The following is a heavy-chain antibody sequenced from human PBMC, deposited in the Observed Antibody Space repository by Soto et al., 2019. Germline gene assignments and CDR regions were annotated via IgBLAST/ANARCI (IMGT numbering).Heavy chain of an antibody. CDR2: IYHSGST. V-gene: IGHV4-30-2*01. Sequence: PSETLSLTCAVSGCSISSGGYSWSWIRQPPGKGLEWIGYIYHSGSTYYNPSLKSRVTISVDRSKNQFSLKLSSVTAADTAVYYGARVSSPWGKETLVPVSP. CDR1: GCSISSGGYS. CDR3: ARVSSP. J-gene: IGHJ5*02.